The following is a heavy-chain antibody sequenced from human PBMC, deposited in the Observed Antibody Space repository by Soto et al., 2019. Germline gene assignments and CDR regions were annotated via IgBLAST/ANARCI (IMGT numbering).Heavy chain of an antibody. CDR2: IIPILGIA. CDR1: GGTFSSYT. J-gene: IGHJ6*03. Sequence: EASVKVSCKASGGTFSSYTISWVRQAPGQGLEWMGRIIPILGIANYAQKFQGRVTITADKSTSTAYMELSSLRSEDTAVYYCASSYYYGSGSYSPTGWAYYYYYMDVWGKGTTVTVSS. V-gene: IGHV1-69*02. CDR3: ASSYYYGSGSYSPTGWAYYYYYMDV. D-gene: IGHD3-10*01.